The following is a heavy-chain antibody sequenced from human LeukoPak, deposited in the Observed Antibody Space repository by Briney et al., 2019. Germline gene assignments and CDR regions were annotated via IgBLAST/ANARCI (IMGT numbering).Heavy chain of an antibody. CDR1: GYTFTSYG. D-gene: IGHD3-3*01. J-gene: IGHJ6*02. CDR3: ARDQSPEWLFPQLYYYYYGMDV. CDR2: FAPSKGKT. Sequence: GASVKVSCKASGYTFTSYGISWVRQAPGQGLEWRGGFAPSKGKTNYAQKLQGRVTMTRDTSTSTVYMELSSLRSEDTAVYYCARDQSPEWLFPQLYYYYYGMDVWGQGTTVTVSS. V-gene: IGHV1-18*01.